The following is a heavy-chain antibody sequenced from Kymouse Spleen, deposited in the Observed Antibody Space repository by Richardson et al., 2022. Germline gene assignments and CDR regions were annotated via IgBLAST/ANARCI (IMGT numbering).Heavy chain of an antibody. D-gene: IGHD6-6*01. V-gene: IGHV4-39*01. CDR2: IYYSGST. CDR1: GGSISSSSYY. Sequence: QLQLQESGPGLVKPSETLSLTCTVSGGSISSSSYYWGWIRQPPGKGLEWIGSIYYSGSTYYNPSLKSRVTISVDTSKNQFSLKLSSVTAADTAVYYCARQGQLVRGFDYWGQGTLVTVSS. CDR3: ARQGQLVRGFDY. J-gene: IGHJ4*02.